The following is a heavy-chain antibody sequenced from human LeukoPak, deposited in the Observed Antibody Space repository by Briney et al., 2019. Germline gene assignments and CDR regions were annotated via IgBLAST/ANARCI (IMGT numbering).Heavy chain of an antibody. Sequence: SETLSLTCTVSGGSISSSSYFWAWLRQPPGMGLEWIGNIYYGGSTYYNPSLQSRVTISVDTSKNQFSLKLNSVTAADTAVYYCARDHFRVGCSTTSCYGVDPWGQGTLVTVSS. V-gene: IGHV4-39*07. CDR2: IYYGGST. J-gene: IGHJ5*02. CDR1: GGSISSSSYF. D-gene: IGHD2-2*01. CDR3: ARDHFRVGCSTTSCYGVDP.